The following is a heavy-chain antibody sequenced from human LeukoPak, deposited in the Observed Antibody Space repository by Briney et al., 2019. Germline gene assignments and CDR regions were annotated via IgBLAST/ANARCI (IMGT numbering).Heavy chain of an antibody. J-gene: IGHJ4*02. Sequence: PSETLSLTCTVSGGSIGSYYWSWIRQPPGKGLEWIGYIYYSGSTNYNPSLKSRVTISVDTSKNQFSLKLSSVTAADTAVYYCARLGHRGQWLVPGDYWGQGTLVTVSS. D-gene: IGHD6-19*01. CDR2: IYYSGST. V-gene: IGHV4-59*08. CDR3: ARLGHRGQWLVPGDY. CDR1: GGSIGSYY.